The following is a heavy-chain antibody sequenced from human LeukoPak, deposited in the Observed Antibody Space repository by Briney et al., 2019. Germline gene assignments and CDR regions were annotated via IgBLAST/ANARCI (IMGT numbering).Heavy chain of an antibody. Sequence: GGSLRLSCAASGFTFNNAWMSWVRQAPGKGLEWVGRIKSKTDGGTTDYAAPVKGRFTISRDNSKNTLYLQMNSLKTEDTAVYYCTTGITMVRGTNPDQYYGMDVWGQGTTVTVSS. CDR3: TTGITMVRGTNPDQYYGMDV. J-gene: IGHJ6*02. D-gene: IGHD3-10*01. CDR1: GFTFNNAW. CDR2: IKSKTDGGTT. V-gene: IGHV3-15*01.